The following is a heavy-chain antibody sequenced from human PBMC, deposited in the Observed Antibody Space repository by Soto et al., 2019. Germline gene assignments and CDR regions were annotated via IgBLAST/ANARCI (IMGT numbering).Heavy chain of an antibody. CDR3: ARSLIDYIPNAFDI. CDR1: GFTVSSNY. D-gene: IGHD3-16*01. J-gene: IGHJ3*02. V-gene: IGHV3-53*04. CDR2: IYSGGST. Sequence: GGSLRLSCAASGFTVSSNYMSWVRQAPGKGLEWVSVIYSGGSTYYADSVKGRFTISRHNSKNTLYLQMNSLRAEDTAVYYCARSLIDYIPNAFDIWGQGTMVTVSS.